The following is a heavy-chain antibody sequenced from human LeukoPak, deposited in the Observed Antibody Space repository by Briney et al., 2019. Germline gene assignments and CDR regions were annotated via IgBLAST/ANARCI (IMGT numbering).Heavy chain of an antibody. CDR2: INSDGSST. Sequence: GXSLRLSCAASGFTFSSYWMHWVRQAPGKGLVWVSRINSDGSSTSYADSVKGRFTISRDNAKNTLYLQMNSLRAEDTAVYYCARVGSPYCSGGSCYSGDNWGQGTLVTVSS. J-gene: IGHJ4*02. CDR3: ARVGSPYCSGGSCYSGDN. D-gene: IGHD2-15*01. V-gene: IGHV3-74*01. CDR1: GFTFSSYW.